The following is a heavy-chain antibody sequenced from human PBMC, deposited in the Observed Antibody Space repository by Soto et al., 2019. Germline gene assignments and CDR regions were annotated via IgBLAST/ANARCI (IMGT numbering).Heavy chain of an antibody. CDR1: GGSISSVDYY. Sequence: SETLSLACTVPGGSISSVDYYWNWIRQPPVKGLEWIGNIYYSGNTDCNPSLKSRVTISVDTSKNQFSLNLSSVTAADSAVYYCAGQPTAGSFYDLGSYYYYYGMDVWGQGTTVS. J-gene: IGHJ6*02. CDR2: IYYSGNT. D-gene: IGHD3-16*01. CDR3: AGQPTAGSFYDLGSYYYYYGMDV. V-gene: IGHV4-30-4*01.